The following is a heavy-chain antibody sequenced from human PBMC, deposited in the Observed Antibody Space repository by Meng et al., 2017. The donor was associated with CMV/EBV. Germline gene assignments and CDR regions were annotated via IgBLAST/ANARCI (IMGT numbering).Heavy chain of an antibody. CDR2: IFYSGRA. D-gene: IGHD1-26*01. CDR1: GGSISSSTYY. J-gene: IGHJ4*02. V-gene: IGHV4-39*01. CDR3: ARNLLKAHLGWELTNFDY. Sequence: SETLSLTCTVSGGSISSSTYYWGWIRQPPGKGLEWIGSIFYSGRAFYNPSLKSRISISVDTSKNQFSLKLSSVTAADTAVYYCARNLLKAHLGWELTNFDYWGQGTLVTVSS.